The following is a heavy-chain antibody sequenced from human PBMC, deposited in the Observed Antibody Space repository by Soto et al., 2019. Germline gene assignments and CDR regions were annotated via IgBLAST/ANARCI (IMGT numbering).Heavy chain of an antibody. CDR2: IRKKVNGYTT. J-gene: IGHJ4*02. Sequence: PGGSLRLSCAASGFSFSAHYMDWVRQAPGKGLEWVGRIRKKVNGYTTEYAASVKGRFTISRDDSKNLLYLQMNSLNTEDTAVYYCARGGSYYAFDCWGQGTLVTVSS. CDR1: GFSFSAHY. D-gene: IGHD1-26*01. CDR3: ARGGSYYAFDC. V-gene: IGHV3-72*01.